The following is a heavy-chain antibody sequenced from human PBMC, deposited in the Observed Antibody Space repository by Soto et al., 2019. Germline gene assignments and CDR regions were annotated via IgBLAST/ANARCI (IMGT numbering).Heavy chain of an antibody. D-gene: IGHD5-12*01. CDR1: GGTFSSYA. V-gene: IGHV1-69*01. CDR2: IIPIFGTA. Sequence: QVQLVQSGAEVKKPGSSVKVSCKASGGTFSSYAISWVRQAPGQGLEWMGGIIPIFGTANYAQKFQGRVTTTGDESTSTAYLDLSSLRSEDTAVYYCARGALVEATTYYYYGMDVWGQGTTVTVSA. J-gene: IGHJ6*01. CDR3: ARGALVEATTYYYYGMDV.